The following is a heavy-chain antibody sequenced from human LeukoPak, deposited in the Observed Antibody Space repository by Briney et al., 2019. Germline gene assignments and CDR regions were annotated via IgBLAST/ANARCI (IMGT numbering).Heavy chain of an antibody. J-gene: IGHJ4*02. CDR1: GFTFSDHY. Sequence: GGSLRLSCAASGFTFSDHYMDWVRQAPGKGLDWIGRSRNRAHSYSTEYAASVKGRFTVSRADSENSLYLQMNSLKTNDTAVYHCGALIRGRGYWGQGTLVTVSS. CDR3: GALIRGRGY. D-gene: IGHD3-10*01. V-gene: IGHV3-72*01. CDR2: SRNRAHSYST.